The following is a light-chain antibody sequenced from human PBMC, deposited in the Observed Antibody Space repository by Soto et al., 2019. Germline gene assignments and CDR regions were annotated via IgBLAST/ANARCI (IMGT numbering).Light chain of an antibody. CDR2: DVR. CDR3: SSYTTISTYV. V-gene: IGLV2-14*01. CDR1: SSDVGGYNY. J-gene: IGLJ1*01. Sequence: ALTPPASVSGSPGQSITISCTGTSSDVGGYNYVSWYQQHPGKAPKLMIYDVRNRPSGVSNRFSGSKSVNTASLTISGLQAEDEADYYCSSYTTISTYVFGTGTKVTVL.